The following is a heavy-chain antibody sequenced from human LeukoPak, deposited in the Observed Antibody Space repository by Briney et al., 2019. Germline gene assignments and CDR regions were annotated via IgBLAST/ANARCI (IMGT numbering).Heavy chain of an antibody. CDR3: ARDNMRGAGGYSLHGMDV. D-gene: IGHD5-12*01. Sequence: GSLRLSCAASGFTFSSYSMNWVRQAPGKGLEWVSSISSSSSYIYYADSVKGRFTIPRDNAKNSLYLQMNSLRAEDTAVYYCARDNMRGAGGYSLHGMDVWGQGTTVTVSS. CDR1: GFTFSSYS. J-gene: IGHJ6*02. CDR2: ISSSSSYI. V-gene: IGHV3-21*01.